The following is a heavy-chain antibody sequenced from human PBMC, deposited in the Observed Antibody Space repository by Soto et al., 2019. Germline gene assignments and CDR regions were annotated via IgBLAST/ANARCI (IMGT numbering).Heavy chain of an antibody. D-gene: IGHD4-17*01. CDR1: GFTFSSYA. J-gene: IGHJ4*02. V-gene: IGHV3-23*01. CDR2: ISGSGGST. CDR3: AKEDYGGRGTRFDY. Sequence: EVQVLESGGGLVQPGGSLRLSCATSGFTFSSYAMSWVRQAPGKGLEWVSTISGSGGSTYYADSVKGRFTISRDNSKSTRYLEMNSLRAEDTAVYYCAKEDYGGRGTRFDYWGQGTLVTVSS.